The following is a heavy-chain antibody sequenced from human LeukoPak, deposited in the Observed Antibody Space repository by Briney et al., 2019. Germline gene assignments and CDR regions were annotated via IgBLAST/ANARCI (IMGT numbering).Heavy chain of an antibody. J-gene: IGHJ4*02. Sequence: SETLSLTCTVSGGSISSTNLYWGWIRQPPGKGLEWIGSIYHSGDTSYNPSLKSRITMSVDTSKNQFSLKLSSVTAADTAVYYCARGWWCTGGSCYFFDFWGQGTLVTVSS. D-gene: IGHD2-15*01. CDR3: ARGWWCTGGSCYFFDF. CDR1: GGSISSTNLY. V-gene: IGHV4-39*07. CDR2: IYHSGDT.